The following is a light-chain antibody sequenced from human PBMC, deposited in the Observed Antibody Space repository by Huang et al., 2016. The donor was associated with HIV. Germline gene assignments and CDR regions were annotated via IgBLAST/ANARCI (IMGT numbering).Light chain of an antibody. CDR1: QNVGTS. V-gene: IGKV1-8*01. J-gene: IGKJ4*01. CDR2: DAS. Sequence: IRMTQSPSSLSASTGDRVTLTCRASQNVGTSLAWYQQRPGRAPVLVIYDASTLQRGVPSRFSGSGSRTVFTLTIGCLQVEDAATYYCQHSDGLSPLTFGGGT. CDR3: QHSDGLSPLT.